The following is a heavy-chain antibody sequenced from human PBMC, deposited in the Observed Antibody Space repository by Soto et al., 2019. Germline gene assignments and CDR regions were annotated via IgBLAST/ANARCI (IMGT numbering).Heavy chain of an antibody. J-gene: IGHJ3*02. CDR1: GFTVSSNY. D-gene: IGHD3-22*01. V-gene: IGHV3-53*01. CDR2: IYSGGST. CDR3: ASNYDSPAGGAVYI. Sequence: EVQLVESGGGLIQPGGSLRLSCAASGFTVSSNYMSWVRQAPGKGLEWVSVIYSGGSTYYADSVKGRFTISRDNSKNTLYLQMNSLGPEDTAVAYCASNYDSPAGGAVYIWGQGTMVTVSS.